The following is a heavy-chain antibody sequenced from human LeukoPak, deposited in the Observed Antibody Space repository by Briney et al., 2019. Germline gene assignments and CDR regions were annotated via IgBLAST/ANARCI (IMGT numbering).Heavy chain of an antibody. V-gene: IGHV4-30-4*01. CDR1: GGSISSGGYY. CDR3: AREGGNSPMGSYYYYGMDV. CDR2: IYYSGST. D-gene: IGHD4-23*01. J-gene: IGHJ6*02. Sequence: PSETLSLTCTVSGGSISSGGYYWSWIRQPPGKGLEWIGYIYYSGSTYYNPSLKSRVTISVDTSKNQFSLKLSSVTAADTAVYYCAREGGNSPMGSYYYYGMDVWGQGTTVTVSS.